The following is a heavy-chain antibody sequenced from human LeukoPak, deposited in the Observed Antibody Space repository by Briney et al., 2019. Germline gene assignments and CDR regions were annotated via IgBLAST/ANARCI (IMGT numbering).Heavy chain of an antibody. V-gene: IGHV3-7*01. CDR3: ARAYYDSSGYYYVYFDY. CDR2: IKQDGSEK. D-gene: IGHD3-22*01. Sequence: PGGSLRLSCAASGFTFSSYWMSWVRQAPGKGLEWVANIKQDGSEKYYVDSVKGRFTISRDNAKNSLYLQMNSLRAEDTALYYCARAYYDSSGYYYVYFDYWGQGTLVTVSS. CDR1: GFTFSSYW. J-gene: IGHJ4*02.